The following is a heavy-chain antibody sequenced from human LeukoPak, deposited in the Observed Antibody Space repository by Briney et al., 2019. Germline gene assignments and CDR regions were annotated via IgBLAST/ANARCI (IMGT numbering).Heavy chain of an antibody. D-gene: IGHD4-17*01. CDR2: ISGGGDSI. Sequence: PGGSLRLSCAASGFTFSSYAMSWVHQAPGKGLEWVSGISGGGDSIYYGDSVKGRFTISRDNSKNTLYLQMNSLRADDTAVYYCAKDLYGDPYYFAYWGQGTLVTVSS. J-gene: IGHJ4*02. V-gene: IGHV3-23*01. CDR3: AKDLYGDPYYFAY. CDR1: GFTFSSYA.